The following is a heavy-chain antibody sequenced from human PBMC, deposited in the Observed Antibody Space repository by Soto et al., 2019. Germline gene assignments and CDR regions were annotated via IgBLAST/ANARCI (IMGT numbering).Heavy chain of an antibody. J-gene: IGHJ4*02. CDR1: GFTFSSYW. CDR3: VRTSLVVAAATREDY. V-gene: IGHV3-74*01. Sequence: EVQLVESGGGLVQPGESRRLSCAASGFTFSSYWMHWVRQAPGKGLVWVSRINSDGSSTSYAGSVKGRFTISRDNAKNTLYLQMNSLRAEDPAVYYCVRTSLVVAAATREDYWGQGTLVTVSS. D-gene: IGHD2-15*01. CDR2: INSDGSST.